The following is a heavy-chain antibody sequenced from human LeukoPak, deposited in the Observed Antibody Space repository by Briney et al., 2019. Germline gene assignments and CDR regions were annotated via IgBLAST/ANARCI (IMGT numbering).Heavy chain of an antibody. CDR1: GFTFDDYG. CDR2: IWYDGSNK. V-gene: IGHV3-33*08. J-gene: IGHJ4*02. CDR3: ARDPLYYYGSGAGIDY. D-gene: IGHD3-10*01. Sequence: PGGSLRLSCAASGFTFDDYGMSWVRQAPGKGLEWVAVIWYDGSNKYYADSVKGRFTISRDNSKNTLYLQMNSLRAEDTAVYYCARDPLYYYGSGAGIDYWGQGTLVTVSS.